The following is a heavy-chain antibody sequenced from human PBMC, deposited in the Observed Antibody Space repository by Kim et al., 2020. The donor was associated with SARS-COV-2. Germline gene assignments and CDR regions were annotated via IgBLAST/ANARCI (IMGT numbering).Heavy chain of an antibody. D-gene: IGHD4-17*01. CDR1: CGSISSYY. CDR3: ARHGVYGDYFYYGMDV. V-gene: IGHV4-59*08. Sequence: SETRSLTCTVSCGSISSYYWSWIRQPPEKGLEWIGSIYYSGSTNYNPSLKSRVTISVDTSKNQFSLKLSSVTAADTAVYYCARHGVYGDYFYYGMDVWGQGTTVTVSS. J-gene: IGHJ6*02. CDR2: IYYSGST.